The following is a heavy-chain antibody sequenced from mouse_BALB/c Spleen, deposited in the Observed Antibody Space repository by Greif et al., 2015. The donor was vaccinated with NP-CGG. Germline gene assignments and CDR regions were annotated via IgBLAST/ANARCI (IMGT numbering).Heavy chain of an antibody. V-gene: IGHV1-84*02. Sequence: QVQLQQSGPELVKPGASVKISCKASGYTFTDYYINWVKQKPGQGLEWIGWIYPGIGNTKYNEKFKGKATLTVDTSSSTAYMQLSSLTSEDTAVYFCARRTGTEAMDYWGQGTSVTVSS. CDR3: ARRTGTEAMDY. D-gene: IGHD4-1*01. CDR1: GYTFTDYY. J-gene: IGHJ4*01. CDR2: IYPGIGNT.